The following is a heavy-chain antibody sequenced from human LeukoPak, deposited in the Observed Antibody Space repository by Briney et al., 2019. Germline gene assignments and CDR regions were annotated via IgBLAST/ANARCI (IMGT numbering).Heavy chain of an antibody. J-gene: IGHJ2*01. CDR2: IYYSGST. Sequence: PSETLSLTCSVSGGSISSSSYYWGGMRQPPGEGREWIGSIYYSGSTYYHPSLKSRVTISVDTSKNQFSLKLSSVTAADTAVYYCARHDPYWGSTSCHPRGYFHLLGRGSMVTVSS. CDR1: GGSISSSSYY. CDR3: ARHDPYWGSTSCHPRGYFHL. D-gene: IGHD2-2*01. V-gene: IGHV4-39*01.